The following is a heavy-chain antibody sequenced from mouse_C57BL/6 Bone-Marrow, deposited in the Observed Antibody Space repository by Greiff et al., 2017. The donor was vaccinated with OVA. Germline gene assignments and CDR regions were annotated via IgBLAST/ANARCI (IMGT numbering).Heavy chain of an antibody. D-gene: IGHD2-2*01. J-gene: IGHJ1*03. CDR3: ARSALWLGPCYFDV. CDR1: GYAFSSSW. Sequence: VKLQQSGPELVKPGASVKLSCKASGYAFSSSWMRWVKQRPGKGLEWIGRIYPGDGDTNYNGKFKGKATLTVDKSSSTAYMQLSSLTSEDSADYFFARSALWLGPCYFDVWGTGTTLTVSS. V-gene: IGHV1-82*01. CDR2: IYPGDGDT.